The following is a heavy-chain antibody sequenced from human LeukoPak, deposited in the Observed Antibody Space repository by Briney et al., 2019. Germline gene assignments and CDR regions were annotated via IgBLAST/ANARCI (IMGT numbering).Heavy chain of an antibody. CDR1: GYTFTSYG. J-gene: IGHJ4*02. Sequence: ASVKVSCKASGYTFTSYGIGWVRQAPGQGLEWMGWISAYNGNTNYAQKLQGRVTMTTDTSTSTAYMELRSLRSDDTAVYYCARDPPEDYYDSSGYYLFDYWGQGTLVTVSS. V-gene: IGHV1-18*01. CDR2: ISAYNGNT. CDR3: ARDPPEDYYDSSGYYLFDY. D-gene: IGHD3-22*01.